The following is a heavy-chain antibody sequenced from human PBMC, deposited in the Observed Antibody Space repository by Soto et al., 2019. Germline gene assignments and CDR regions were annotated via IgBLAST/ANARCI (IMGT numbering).Heavy chain of an antibody. V-gene: IGHV1-3*01. Sequence: ASVKVSCKASGYTFTSYAMHWVRQAPGQRLEWMGWINAGNGNTKYSQKFQGRVTITRDTSASTAYMELSSLRSEDTAVYYCASIGRYDSSGHYFDYWGQGTLVTVSS. D-gene: IGHD3-22*01. CDR1: GYTFTSYA. J-gene: IGHJ4*02. CDR2: INAGNGNT. CDR3: ASIGRYDSSGHYFDY.